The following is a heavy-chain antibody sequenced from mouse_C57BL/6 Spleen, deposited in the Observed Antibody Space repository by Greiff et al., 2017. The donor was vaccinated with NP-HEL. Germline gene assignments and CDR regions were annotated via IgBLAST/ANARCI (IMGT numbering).Heavy chain of an antibody. D-gene: IGHD1-1*01. CDR3: ARGYGSSSAWFAY. Sequence: ESGPGLVKPSQSLSLTCSVTGYSITSGYYWNWIRQFPGNKLEWMGYISYDGSNNYNPSLKNRISITRDTSKNQFFLKLNSVTTEDTATYYCARGYGSSSAWFAYWGQGTLVTVSA. V-gene: IGHV3-6*01. CDR1: GYSITSGYY. J-gene: IGHJ3*01. CDR2: ISYDGSN.